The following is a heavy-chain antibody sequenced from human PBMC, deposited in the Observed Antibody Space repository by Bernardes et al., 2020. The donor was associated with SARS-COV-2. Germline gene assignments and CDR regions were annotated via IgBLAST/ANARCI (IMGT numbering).Heavy chain of an antibody. CDR1: GYMFKMYG. Sequence: ASVKVSCKATGYMFKMYGISWVRQAPGQGLEWVGWISAYNGKTNFAQKLHGRVTLTTDTSTSTAHMELRGLNSDDTAMYYCARESPVAAAALPLDYWGQGTLVTVSS. J-gene: IGHJ4*02. CDR3: ARESPVAAAALPLDY. V-gene: IGHV1-18*04. CDR2: ISAYNGKT. D-gene: IGHD6-13*01.